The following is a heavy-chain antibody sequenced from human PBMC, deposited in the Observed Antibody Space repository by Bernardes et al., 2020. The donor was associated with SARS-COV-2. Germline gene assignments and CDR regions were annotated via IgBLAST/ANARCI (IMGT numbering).Heavy chain of an antibody. J-gene: IGHJ6*03. CDR2: ISGST. CDR3: ARDRTGRYFDYYMDV. CDR1: GFTFSSYA. V-gene: IGHV3-23*01. D-gene: IGHD3-9*01. Sequence: GGSLRLSCAASGFTFSSYAMSWVRQAPGKGLEWVSAISGSTYYADSVKGRFTISRDNSKNTLYLQMNSLRAEDTAVYYCARDRTGRYFDYYMDVWGKGTTVTVSS.